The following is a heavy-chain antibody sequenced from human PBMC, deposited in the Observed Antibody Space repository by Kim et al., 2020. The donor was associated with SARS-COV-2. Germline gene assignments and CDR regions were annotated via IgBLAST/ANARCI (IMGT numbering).Heavy chain of an antibody. J-gene: IGHJ5*02. CDR1: GGSISSYY. Sequence: SETLSLTCTVSGGSISSYYWSWIRQPPGKGLEWIGYIYYSGSTNYNPSLKSRVTISVDTSKNQFSLKLSSVTAADTAVYYCAREERRLENWFDPWGQGTLVTVSS. CDR3: AREERRLENWFDP. D-gene: IGHD3-3*01. CDR2: IYYSGST. V-gene: IGHV4-59*13.